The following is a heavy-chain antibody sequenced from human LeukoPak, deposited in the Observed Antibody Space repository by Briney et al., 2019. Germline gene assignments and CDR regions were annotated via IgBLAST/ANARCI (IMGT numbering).Heavy chain of an antibody. D-gene: IGHD3-10*01. Sequence: GSLRLSCAASGFTFSSYWMHWVRQAPGKGLVWVSRINSDGSSTSYADSVKGRFTISRDNAKNTLYLQMNSLRAEDTAVYYCAKDRGDTSFDYWGQGTLVTVSS. CDR3: AKDRGDTSFDY. V-gene: IGHV3-74*01. J-gene: IGHJ4*02. CDR2: INSDGSST. CDR1: GFTFSSYW.